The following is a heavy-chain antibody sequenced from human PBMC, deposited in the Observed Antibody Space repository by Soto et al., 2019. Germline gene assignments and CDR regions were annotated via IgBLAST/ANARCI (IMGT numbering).Heavy chain of an antibody. J-gene: IGHJ4*02. CDR2: ISSSSSYI. V-gene: IGHV3-21*01. CDR3: ARLTSYDSSGYYGY. D-gene: IGHD3-22*01. CDR1: GFTFSSYS. Sequence: SGGSLRLSCAASGFTFSSYSMNWVRQAPGKGLEWVSSISSSSSYIYYADSVKGRFTISRDNAKNSLYLQMNSLRAEDTAVYYCARLTSYDSSGYYGYWGKGTLVTVAS.